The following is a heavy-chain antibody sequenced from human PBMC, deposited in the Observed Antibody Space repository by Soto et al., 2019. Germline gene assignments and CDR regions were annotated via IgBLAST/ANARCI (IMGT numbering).Heavy chain of an antibody. V-gene: IGHV3-43*01. CDR3: AKDIRAGGGWLNSFDY. J-gene: IGHJ4*02. D-gene: IGHD6-19*01. Sequence: EVQLVESGGVVVQPGGSLRLSCAASGFTFDDYTMHWVRQAPGKGLGGVSLISWDGGSTYYADSVKGRFTISRDNSKNSLYLQMNSLRTEDTALYYCAKDIRAGGGWLNSFDYWGQGTLVTVSS. CDR2: ISWDGGST. CDR1: GFTFDDYT.